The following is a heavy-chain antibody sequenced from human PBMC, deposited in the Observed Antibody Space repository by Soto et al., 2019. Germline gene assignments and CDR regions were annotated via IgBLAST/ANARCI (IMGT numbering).Heavy chain of an antibody. Sequence: GGSLRLSCAASGFTVSSNYMSWVRQAPGEGLEWVSVIYSGGSTYYADSVKGRFTISRDNSKNTLYLQMNSLRAEDTAVYYCARAHDYGDYVYYGMDVWGQGTTVTVSS. V-gene: IGHV3-53*01. CDR3: ARAHDYGDYVYYGMDV. CDR2: IYSGGST. CDR1: GFTVSSNY. D-gene: IGHD4-17*01. J-gene: IGHJ6*02.